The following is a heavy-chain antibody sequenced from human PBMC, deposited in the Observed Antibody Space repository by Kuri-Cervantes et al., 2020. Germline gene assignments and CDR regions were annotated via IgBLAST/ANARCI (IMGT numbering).Heavy chain of an antibody. Sequence: GGSLRLSCAVSGLTFSNAWMSWVRQAPGKGLEWVGRIKSKTDGGTTDYAAPVKGRFTISRDDSKNTLYLQMNSLKTEDTAVYYCTARVPSTYYFDYWGQGTLGTVSS. CDR1: GLTFSNAW. CDR2: IKSKTDGGTT. CDR3: TARVPSTYYFDY. D-gene: IGHD2-2*01. V-gene: IGHV3-15*01. J-gene: IGHJ4*02.